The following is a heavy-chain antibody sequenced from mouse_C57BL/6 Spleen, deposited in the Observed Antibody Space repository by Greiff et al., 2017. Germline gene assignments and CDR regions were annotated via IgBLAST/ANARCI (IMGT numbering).Heavy chain of an antibody. CDR2: IYPRSGNT. J-gene: IGHJ3*01. D-gene: IGHD2-4*01. CDR3: ARGGYDYDGFAY. Sequence: QVQLKQSGAELARPGASVKLSCKASGYTFTSYGISWVKQRTGQGLEWIGEIYPRSGNTYYNEKFKGKATLTADKSSSTAYMELRSLTSEDSAVYFCARGGYDYDGFAYGGQGTLVTVSA. V-gene: IGHV1-81*01. CDR1: GYTFTSYG.